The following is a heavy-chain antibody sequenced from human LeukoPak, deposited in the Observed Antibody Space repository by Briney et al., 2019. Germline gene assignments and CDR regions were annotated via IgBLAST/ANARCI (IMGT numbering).Heavy chain of an antibody. V-gene: IGHV4-39*07. CDR2: IYYSGST. D-gene: IGHD5-18*01. CDR3: ASSPRDYSYGSLYFDY. J-gene: IGHJ4*02. Sequence: SETLSLTCTVSGASIISSNYYWLWIRQPPGKGLEWIGSIYYSGSTYYNPSLKSRVTISLDTSKNQCSLKLSSVTAADTAVYYCASSPRDYSYGSLYFDYWGQGTLVTVSS. CDR1: GASIISSNYY.